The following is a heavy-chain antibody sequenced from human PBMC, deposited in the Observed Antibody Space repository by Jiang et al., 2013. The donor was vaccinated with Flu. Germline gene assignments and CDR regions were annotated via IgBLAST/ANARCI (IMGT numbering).Heavy chain of an antibody. CDR1: GYTFTNYG. CDR2: INTNTGNP. J-gene: IGHJ4*02. V-gene: IGHV7-4-1*02. CDR3: ARGGYLDD. D-gene: IGHD3-16*02. Sequence: KASGYTFTNYGMNWVRQAPGQGLEWMGWINTNTGNPTYVQGFTGRFVFSLDTSVSTAYLQISSLKADDTAVYYCARGGYLDDWGQGTPVTVSS.